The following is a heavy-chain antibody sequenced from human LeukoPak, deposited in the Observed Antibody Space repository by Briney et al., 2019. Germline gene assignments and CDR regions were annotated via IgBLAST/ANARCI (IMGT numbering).Heavy chain of an antibody. CDR3: AREREQLGLDY. CDR1: GYSISSGYY. CDR2: IYHSGST. Sequence: PSETLSLTCTVSGYSISSGYYWGWIRQPPGKGLEWIGSIYHSGSTYYNPSLKSRVTISVDTSKNQFSLKLSSVTAADTAVYYCAREREQLGLDYWGQGTLVTVSS. J-gene: IGHJ4*02. V-gene: IGHV4-38-2*02. D-gene: IGHD6-13*01.